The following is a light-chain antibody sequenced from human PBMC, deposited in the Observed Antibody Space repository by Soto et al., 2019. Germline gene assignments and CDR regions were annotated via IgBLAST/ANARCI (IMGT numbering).Light chain of an antibody. CDR3: QHYGRTPLT. J-gene: IGKJ4*01. CDR1: HSVTSRY. V-gene: IGKV3D-20*01. CDR2: DAS. Sequence: EIVLTQSPDTLSLSPGERATLSCGASHSVTSRYLAWYQQKLGLAPRLLIYDASTRATGDPDRFSGSGSGTDFTLTISRLEPEDFAVYYCQHYGRTPLTFGGGTKLEIK.